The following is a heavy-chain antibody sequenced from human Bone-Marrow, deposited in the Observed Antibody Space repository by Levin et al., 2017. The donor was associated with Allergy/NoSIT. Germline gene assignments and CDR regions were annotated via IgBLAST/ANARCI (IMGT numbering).Heavy chain of an antibody. CDR1: GTSISYYY. Sequence: SETLSLTCTVSGTSISYYYWSWVRQPPGMGLQHIAYIYYDGSSNYNPSLKRRASTSVDTSKNQFSLKLTSVTAADTAVYYCVRDAITPTGGGNGFDIWGQGTMVSVSS. J-gene: IGHJ3*02. V-gene: IGHV4-59*01. D-gene: IGHD2-8*02. CDR3: VRDAITPTGGGNGFDI. CDR2: IYYDGSS.